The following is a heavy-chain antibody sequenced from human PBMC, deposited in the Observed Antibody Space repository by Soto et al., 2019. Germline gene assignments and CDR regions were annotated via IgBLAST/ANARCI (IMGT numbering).Heavy chain of an antibody. CDR3: ARGCISTTCSGWFDP. CDR2: IKQDGGEK. Sequence: PGGSLRLSCAACGFTLGTYWMTWVRQAPGRGLEWVANIKQDGGEKYYVDSVKGRFTISRDNAKNSLFLQMNSLRAEDTAMYYCARGCISTTCSGWFDPWGQGTLVTVSS. D-gene: IGHD2-2*01. J-gene: IGHJ5*02. CDR1: GFTLGTYW. V-gene: IGHV3-7*03.